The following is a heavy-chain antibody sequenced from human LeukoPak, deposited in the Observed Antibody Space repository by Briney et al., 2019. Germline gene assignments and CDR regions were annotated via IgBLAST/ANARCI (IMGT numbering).Heavy chain of an antibody. CDR3: ARGQIGMEPFDY. CDR1: GFTFSSYA. D-gene: IGHD5-24*01. Sequence: PGGSLRLSCAASGFTFSSYAMHWVRQAPGKGLEWVAVISYDGSNKYYADSVKGRFTISRDNSKNTLYLQMNSLRAEDTAVYYCARGQIGMEPFDYWGQGTLVTVSS. J-gene: IGHJ4*02. CDR2: ISYDGSNK. V-gene: IGHV3-30*04.